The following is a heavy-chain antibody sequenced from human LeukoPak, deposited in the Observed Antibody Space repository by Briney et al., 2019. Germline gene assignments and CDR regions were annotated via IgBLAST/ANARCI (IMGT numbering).Heavy chain of an antibody. V-gene: IGHV4-59*01. D-gene: IGHD3-22*01. J-gene: IGHJ6*03. CDR3: ARDYYDSSGYSYYMDV. CDR2: IYYSGST. CDR1: GGSISSYY. Sequence: SETLSLTCTVSGGSISSYYWSWIRQPPGKGLEWIGYIYYSGSTNYNPSLKSRVTISVDTSKNQFSLKLSSVTAADTAVYYCARDYYDSSGYSYYMDVWGKGTTVTISS.